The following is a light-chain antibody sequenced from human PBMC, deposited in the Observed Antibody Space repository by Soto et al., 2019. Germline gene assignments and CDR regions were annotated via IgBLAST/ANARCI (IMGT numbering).Light chain of an antibody. CDR3: QQYNTWPPWT. CDR1: QSVSNN. Sequence: ILMTQSPATLSVSPGERATLSCRASQSVSNNLAWYQQKPGQAPRLLIYDASTKATGIPARFSGSGSGTEFTLTISGLQSGDFAVYYCQQYNTWPPWTFGQGTKVEIK. J-gene: IGKJ1*01. CDR2: DAS. V-gene: IGKV3-15*01.